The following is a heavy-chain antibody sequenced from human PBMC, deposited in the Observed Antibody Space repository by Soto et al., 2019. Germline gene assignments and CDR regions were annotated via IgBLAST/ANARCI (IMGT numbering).Heavy chain of an antibody. CDR1: GGSISSSSYY. V-gene: IGHV4-39*01. J-gene: IGHJ6*02. CDR2: IYYSGST. CDR3: ARLGSGFWSGRAYYYYYGMDV. D-gene: IGHD3-3*01. Sequence: PSETLSLTCTVSGGSISSSSYYWGWIRQPPGKGLEWIGSIYYSGSTYYNPSLKSRVTISVDTSKNQFSLKLSSVTAADTAVYYCARLGSGFWSGRAYYYYYGMDVWGQGTTVTVSS.